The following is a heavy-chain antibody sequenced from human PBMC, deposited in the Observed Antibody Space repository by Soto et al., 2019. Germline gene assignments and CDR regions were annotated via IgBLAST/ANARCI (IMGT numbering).Heavy chain of an antibody. V-gene: IGHV3-30*18. D-gene: IGHD2-2*01. Sequence: QVQLVESGGGVVQPGRSLRLSCAASGFTFSSYGMHWVRQAPGKGLEWVAVISYDGSNKYYADSVKGRFTISRDNSKNPLYLQMNSLRAEDTAVYYCAKSKYIVVVPAAMGVDAFDIWGQGTMVTVSS. CDR3: AKSKYIVVVPAAMGVDAFDI. CDR1: GFTFSSYG. CDR2: ISYDGSNK. J-gene: IGHJ3*02.